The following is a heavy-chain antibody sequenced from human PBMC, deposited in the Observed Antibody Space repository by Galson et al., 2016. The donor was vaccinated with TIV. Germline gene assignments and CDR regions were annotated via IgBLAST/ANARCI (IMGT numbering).Heavy chain of an antibody. V-gene: IGHV3-15*01. Sequence: SLRLSCAASGFTFSNVWMNWFRQAPGMGLEWVGRIKNKIDGGTTDYGAPVKGRFTISRDDSKSTVYLQMNSLNSEDTGVYYCATWDYHDNWFHPWGQGTLATVSS. CDR3: ATWDYHDNWFHP. J-gene: IGHJ5*02. D-gene: IGHD1-7*01. CDR1: GFTFSNVW. CDR2: IKNKIDGGTT.